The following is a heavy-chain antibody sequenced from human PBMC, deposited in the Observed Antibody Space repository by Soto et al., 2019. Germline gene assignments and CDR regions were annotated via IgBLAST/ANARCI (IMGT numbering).Heavy chain of an antibody. J-gene: IGHJ4*02. V-gene: IGHV3-66*01. CDR3: XXXXTISDYRSSGALGL. Sequence: EVQLVESGGGLVQPGGSLRLSCAASGFTVSSHYMSWVRQAPGKGLEWVSVIYSGGSTYYAKSVTGRFIISRDNSXXXVXLXXXXXXAXDTAVYYXXXXXTISDYRSSGALGLWGQGTLVSVSS. D-gene: IGHD6-6*01. CDR2: IYSGGST. CDR1: GFTVSSHY.